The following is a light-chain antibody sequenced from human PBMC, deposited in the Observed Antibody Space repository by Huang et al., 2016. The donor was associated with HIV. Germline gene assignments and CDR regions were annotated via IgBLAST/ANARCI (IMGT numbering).Light chain of an antibody. CDR3: QQSYNTPPT. Sequence: DIQMTQSPASLSASVGDRVTITCRATQSISNYVNWYQQKPGKAPTLLIYGASTLQSGVPSRFSGSGSGTDFTLTISSLQPEDFTTYYCQQSYNTPPTFGQGTKVEN. J-gene: IGKJ1*01. CDR1: QSISNY. V-gene: IGKV1-39*01. CDR2: GAS.